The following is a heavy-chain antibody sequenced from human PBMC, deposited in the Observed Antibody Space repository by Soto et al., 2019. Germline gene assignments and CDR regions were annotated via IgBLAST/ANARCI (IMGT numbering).Heavy chain of an antibody. D-gene: IGHD1-7*01. CDR1: GGSISGGGYY. CDR2: IYYSGST. J-gene: IGHJ4*02. V-gene: IGHV4-31*03. Sequence: QVQLQESGPGLVKPSQTLSLTCTVSGGSISGGGYYWSWIRQHPGKGLEWIGYIYYSGSTYYNPSLKSRVTISVDTSKNQFSLKLSSVTAADTAVYYCARGFRGWNSPDYWGQGTLVTVSS. CDR3: ARGFRGWNSPDY.